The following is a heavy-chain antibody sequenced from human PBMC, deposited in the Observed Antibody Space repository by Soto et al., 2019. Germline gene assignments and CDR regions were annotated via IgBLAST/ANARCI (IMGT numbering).Heavy chain of an antibody. CDR2: FYNSGST. D-gene: IGHD2-8*02. CDR1: GGSISSYY. CDR3: ARGGGVYYFDY. J-gene: IGHJ4*02. Sequence: SETLSLTCTVSGGSISSYYWSWIRQPPGKGLEWIGYFYNSGSTNYNPSLKSRVTISLDTSKNQFSLKLSSVTAADTAVYYCARGGGVYYFDYWGQGTLVTVS. V-gene: IGHV4-59*01.